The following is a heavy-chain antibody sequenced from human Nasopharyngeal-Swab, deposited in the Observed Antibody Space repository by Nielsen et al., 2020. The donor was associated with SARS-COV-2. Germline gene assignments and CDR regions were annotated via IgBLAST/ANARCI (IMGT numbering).Heavy chain of an antibody. CDR3: ARDRGFDGYYYMDV. V-gene: IGHV3-53*01. CDR1: GFTVTCNY. Sequence: GESLKISCAASGFTVTCNYMSWVRQAPGKGLEWVSLISTGGTTSYADSVKGRFTISRDISKNTLYLQMNSLRAEDTAVYYCARDRGFDGYYYMDVWGKGTTVTVSS. D-gene: IGHD3-10*01. J-gene: IGHJ6*03. CDR2: ISTGGTT.